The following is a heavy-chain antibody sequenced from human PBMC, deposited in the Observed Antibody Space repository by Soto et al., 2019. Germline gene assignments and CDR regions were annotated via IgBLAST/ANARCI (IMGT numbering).Heavy chain of an antibody. CDR2: INHLGSI. CDR1: GGSLSDYF. V-gene: IGHV4-34*01. CDR3: ARGGISHLASFYYMDV. D-gene: IGHD2-21*01. J-gene: IGHJ6*03. Sequence: QVQLQQWGAGLLKPSETLSLTCVVSGGSLSDYFWSWIRQPPGMALEWIGEINHLGSINYNPSPKSPVTMSVDTSKNQFSLTLNSVPAADTATYYCARGGISHLASFYYMDVWDRGTTVTVSS.